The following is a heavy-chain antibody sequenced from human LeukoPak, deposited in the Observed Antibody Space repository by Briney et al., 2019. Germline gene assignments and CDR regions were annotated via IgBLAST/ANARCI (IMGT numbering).Heavy chain of an antibody. J-gene: IGHJ2*01. V-gene: IGHV3-74*01. CDR3: AKGCGGDCFSFWYFDL. Sequence: PGGSLRLSCAASGFTVSSYWMHWVRQGPGKGLVWVSRIKSDGNTNYADSVKGRFTISRDNAKNSLYLQMNSLRAEDTALYYCAKGCGGDCFSFWYFDLWGRGTLVTVSS. CDR1: GFTVSSYW. CDR2: IKSDGNT. D-gene: IGHD2-21*02.